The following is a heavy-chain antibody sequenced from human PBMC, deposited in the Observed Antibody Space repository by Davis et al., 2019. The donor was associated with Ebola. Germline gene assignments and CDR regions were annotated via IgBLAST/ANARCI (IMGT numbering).Heavy chain of an antibody. V-gene: IGHV4-59*08. CDR2: ISYTGST. Sequence: MPSETLSLTCAVYGGSFSGYYWSWIRQPPGKEPEWIGYISYTGSTNYNPSLKSRVTISADTSKNQFSRKLSSVTAADTAVYYCARLALGGGQVVGYWFDPWGQGTLVTVSS. D-gene: IGHD6-6*01. CDR1: GGSFSGYY. CDR3: ARLALGGGQVVGYWFDP. J-gene: IGHJ5*02.